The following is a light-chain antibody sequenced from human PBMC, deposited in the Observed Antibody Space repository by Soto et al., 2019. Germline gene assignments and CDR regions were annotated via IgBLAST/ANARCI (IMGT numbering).Light chain of an antibody. CDR2: AAS. CDR3: QQSYSTWT. V-gene: IGKV1-39*01. CDR1: QSISSY. Sequence: DIKMTQSPSSLSASVRDRVTITCRASQSISSYLNWYQQKPGKAPKLLIYAASSLQSGVPSRFSGSGSGTDFTLTISSLQPEDFATYYCQQSYSTWTFGHGTKVEIK. J-gene: IGKJ1*01.